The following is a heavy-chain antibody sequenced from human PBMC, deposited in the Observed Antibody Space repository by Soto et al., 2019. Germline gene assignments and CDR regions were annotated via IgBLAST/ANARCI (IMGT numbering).Heavy chain of an antibody. Sequence: SETLSLTCTVSGGSISSYYWSWIRQPPGKGLEWIGYIYYSGSTNYNPSLKSRVTISVDTSKNQFSLKLSSVTAADTAVYYCARGSGYYDSLPQFGYWRQGTLATVSS. J-gene: IGHJ4*02. D-gene: IGHD3-22*01. V-gene: IGHV4-59*01. CDR3: ARGSGYYDSLPQFGY. CDR1: GGSISSYY. CDR2: IYYSGST.